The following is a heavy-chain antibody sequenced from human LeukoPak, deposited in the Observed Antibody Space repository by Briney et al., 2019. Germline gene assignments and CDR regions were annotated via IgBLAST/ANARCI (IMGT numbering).Heavy chain of an antibody. CDR1: GFTFSSYA. Sequence: PGRSLRLSCAASGFTFSSYAMHWVRQAPGKGLEWVAVISCDGSNKYYADSVKGRFTISRDNSKNTLYLQMNSLRAEDTAVYYCARELWFGELLYWFDPWGQGTLVTVSS. J-gene: IGHJ5*02. V-gene: IGHV3-30*04. D-gene: IGHD3-10*01. CDR2: ISCDGSNK. CDR3: ARELWFGELLYWFDP.